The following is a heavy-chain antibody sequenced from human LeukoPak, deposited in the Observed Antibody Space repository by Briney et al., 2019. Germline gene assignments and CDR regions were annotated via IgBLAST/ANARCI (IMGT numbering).Heavy chain of an antibody. CDR2: IYSSGST. Sequence: SETLSLTCTVSGASVSGSPYYWGWIRQPPGKGLEWIGSIYSSGSTYYNASLQSRVTISIETSKNQFSLKLSSVTAADTAVYYCARDSPLLSYWGQGTLVTVSS. CDR3: ARDSPLLSY. J-gene: IGHJ4*02. V-gene: IGHV4-39*07. CDR1: GASVSGSPYY.